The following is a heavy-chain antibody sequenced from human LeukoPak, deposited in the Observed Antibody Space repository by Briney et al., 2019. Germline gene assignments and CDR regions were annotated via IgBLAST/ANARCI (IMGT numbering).Heavy chain of an antibody. Sequence: GGSLRLSCAASGFTFSSYAMSWVRQAPGKGLEWVSSISSSSSYIYYADSVKGRFTISRDNAKNSLYLRMNSLRAEDTAVYYCARAPSFDYWGQGTLVTVSS. CDR1: GFTFSSYA. CDR3: ARAPSFDY. CDR2: ISSSSSYI. V-gene: IGHV3-21*01. J-gene: IGHJ4*02.